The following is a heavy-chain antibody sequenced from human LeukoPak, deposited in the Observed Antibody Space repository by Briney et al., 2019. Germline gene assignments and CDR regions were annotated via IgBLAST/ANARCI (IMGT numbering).Heavy chain of an antibody. D-gene: IGHD3-10*01. Sequence: PSETLSLTCAVYGGSFSGYYWSWIRQPPGKGLEWIGEINHSGSTNYNPSLKSRVTISVDTSKNQFSLKLSSMTAADTAVYYCARGKYYGSGSSKRYYYYGMDVWGQGTTVTVSS. V-gene: IGHV4-34*01. J-gene: IGHJ6*02. CDR3: ARGKYYGSGSSKRYYYYGMDV. CDR2: INHSGST. CDR1: GGSFSGYY.